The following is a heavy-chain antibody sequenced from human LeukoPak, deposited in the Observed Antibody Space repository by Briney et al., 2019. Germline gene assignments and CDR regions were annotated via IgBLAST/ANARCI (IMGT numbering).Heavy chain of an antibody. CDR2: ISGSGGST. V-gene: IGHV3-23*01. CDR3: AKRLGYCSGGSCPRDP. CDR1: GFTFSSYA. D-gene: IGHD2-15*01. Sequence: GGSLRLSCAASGFTFSSYAMSWVRQAPGKALEWVSAISGSGGSTYYADSVKGRFTISRDNSKNTLYLQMNSLRAEDTAVYYCAKRLGYCSGGSCPRDPWGQGTLVTVSS. J-gene: IGHJ5*02.